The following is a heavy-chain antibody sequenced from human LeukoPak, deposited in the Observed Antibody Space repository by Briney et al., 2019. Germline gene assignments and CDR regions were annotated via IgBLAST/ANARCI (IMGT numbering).Heavy chain of an antibody. J-gene: IGHJ4*02. V-gene: IGHV1-24*01. Sequence: GASVKVSCKVSGYTLTELSMHWVRQAPGKGLEWMGGFDPEDGETIYAQKFQGRVTMTEDTSTDTAYMELSSLRSEDTAVYYCATVEVAAYQRHFDYWGQGTLVTVSS. CDR2: FDPEDGET. CDR3: ATVEVAAYQRHFDY. CDR1: GYTLTELS. D-gene: IGHD2-15*01.